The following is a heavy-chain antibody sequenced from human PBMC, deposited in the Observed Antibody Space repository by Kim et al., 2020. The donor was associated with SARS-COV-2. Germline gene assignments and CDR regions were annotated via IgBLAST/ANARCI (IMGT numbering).Heavy chain of an antibody. V-gene: IGHV1-18*01. D-gene: IGHD3-22*01. CDR2: ISAYNGNT. Sequence: ASVKVSCKASGYTFTSYGISWVRQARGQGLEWMGWISAYNGNTNYAQNLQGRVTLTTDTSTSTAYMELRSLRYDDTAVYYCARDQSEYYDSNGSYLDAFDIWGQGTMVTVSS. CDR3: ARDQSEYYDSNGSYLDAFDI. J-gene: IGHJ3*02. CDR1: GYTFTSYG.